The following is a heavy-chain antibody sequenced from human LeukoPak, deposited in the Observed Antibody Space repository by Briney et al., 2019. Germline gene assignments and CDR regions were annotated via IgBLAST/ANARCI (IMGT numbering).Heavy chain of an antibody. CDR1: RFTFSNYA. Sequence: GGSLRLSCAASRFTFSNYAMSWVRQAPGKGLEWVSYITGSSSTIYYADSVKGRFTISRDNAKNSLYLRMNSLRDEDTAVYYCARDASYYDSSGYSSYWGQGTLVTVSS. D-gene: IGHD3-22*01. J-gene: IGHJ4*02. CDR3: ARDASYYDSSGYSSY. V-gene: IGHV3-48*02. CDR2: ITGSSSTI.